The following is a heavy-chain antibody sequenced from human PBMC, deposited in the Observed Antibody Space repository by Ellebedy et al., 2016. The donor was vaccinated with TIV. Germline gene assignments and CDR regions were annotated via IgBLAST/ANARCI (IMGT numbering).Heavy chain of an antibody. CDR2: ISGSGGST. V-gene: IGHV3-23*01. Sequence: PGGSLRLSCAASGFTFSSYAMSRVRQAPGKGLEWVSAISGSGGSTYYADSVKGRFTISRDNSKNTLYLQIGSLRAEDTAVYYCAKERDLWLAIHLDYWGQGTLVTVSS. CDR1: GFTFSSYA. J-gene: IGHJ4*02. D-gene: IGHD6-19*01. CDR3: AKERDLWLAIHLDY.